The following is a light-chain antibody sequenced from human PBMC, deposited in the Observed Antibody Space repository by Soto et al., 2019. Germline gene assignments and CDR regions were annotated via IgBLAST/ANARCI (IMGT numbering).Light chain of an antibody. CDR2: AAS. Sequence: DIQMTQSPSSLSASVRDRVTITCRASQSISSYLNWYQQKPGKAPKLLIYAASSLQSGVTSRFSVSGSGTDFTLTISSLQPEDFATYYGQQSYSTPFYFGPGTKVDI. V-gene: IGKV1-39*01. CDR1: QSISSY. CDR3: QQSYSTPFY. J-gene: IGKJ3*01.